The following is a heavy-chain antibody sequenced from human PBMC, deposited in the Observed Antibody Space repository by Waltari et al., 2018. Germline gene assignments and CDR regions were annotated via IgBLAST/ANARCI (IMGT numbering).Heavy chain of an antibody. CDR3: TRESSSWYSYYYYGMDV. Sequence: EVQLVESGGGLVQPGRSLRLSCTASGFTFGDYAMSWVRQAPGKGREWVGLIRRKAYGGTTEDAASVKGRFTISRDDSKSIAYLQMNSLKTEDTAVYYCTRESSSWYSYYYYGMDVWGQGTTVTVSS. J-gene: IGHJ6*02. CDR2: IRRKAYGGTT. CDR1: GFTFGDYA. D-gene: IGHD6-13*01. V-gene: IGHV3-49*04.